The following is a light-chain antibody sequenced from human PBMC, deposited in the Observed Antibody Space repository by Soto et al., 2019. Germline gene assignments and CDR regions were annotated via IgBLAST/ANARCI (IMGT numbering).Light chain of an antibody. V-gene: IGLV2-11*01. CDR1: SSDVGGYKY. CDR2: DVS. J-gene: IGLJ1*01. CDR3: CSYAGSYYYV. Sequence: SALTQPRSVAGSPGRSVTYACTGTSSDVGGYKYVSWYQPHPGKAPKLMIYDVSKRPSGVPDRFPGSKSGNTASLTISGLQAEDEADYYCCSYAGSYYYVFGTGATVTDL.